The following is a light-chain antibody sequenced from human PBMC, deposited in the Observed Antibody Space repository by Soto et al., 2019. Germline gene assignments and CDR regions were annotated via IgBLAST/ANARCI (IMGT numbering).Light chain of an antibody. J-gene: IGKJ2*01. Sequence: DIQMTQSPSTLSASVGDTVTITCRASQGISSWLACYQQKPGTAPKLLIYDASSLESGVPSRFSGSGSGTEFTLTISILQPDDFAAYYCQQYNTYLYTCGQGTKLEI. CDR2: DAS. CDR1: QGISSW. V-gene: IGKV1-5*01. CDR3: QQYNTYLYT.